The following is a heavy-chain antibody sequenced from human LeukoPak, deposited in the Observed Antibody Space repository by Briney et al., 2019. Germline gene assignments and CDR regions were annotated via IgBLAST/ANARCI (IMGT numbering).Heavy chain of an antibody. Sequence: PGGSLRLSCAASGFTFSSYWMHWVRQAPGKGLVWVSRINSDGSSTSYADSVKGRFTISRDNAKNTLYLQMNSLRAEDTAVYYCATCIIVVVPAAINDYFDYWGQGTLVTVSS. V-gene: IGHV3-74*01. D-gene: IGHD2-2*01. CDR2: INSDGSST. CDR3: ATCIIVVVPAAINDYFDY. J-gene: IGHJ4*02. CDR1: GFTFSSYW.